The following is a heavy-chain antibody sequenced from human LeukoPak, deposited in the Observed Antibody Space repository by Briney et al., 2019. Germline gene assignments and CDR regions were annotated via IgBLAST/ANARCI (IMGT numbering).Heavy chain of an antibody. V-gene: IGHV3-73*01. CDR3: TALGIAADATDY. CDR1: GFTFSGSA. D-gene: IGHD6-13*01. Sequence: GGSLRLSCAASGFTFSGSAMHWVRQASGKGLEWVGRIRSKANSYATAYAASVEGRFTISRDDSKNTAYLQMNSLKTEDTAVYYCTALGIAADATDYWGQGTLVTVSS. CDR2: IRSKANSYAT. J-gene: IGHJ4*02.